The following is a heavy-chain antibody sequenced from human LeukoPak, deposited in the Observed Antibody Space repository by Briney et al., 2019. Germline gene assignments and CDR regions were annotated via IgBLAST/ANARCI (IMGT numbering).Heavy chain of an antibody. CDR1: GGSVSSGSYY. D-gene: IGHD2-2*01. Sequence: SETLSLTCTVSGGSVSSGSYYWRWIRQPPGKGLEWIGYIYYSGSTNYNPSLKSRVTISVDTSKNQFSLKLSSVTAADTAVYYCARDRCSSTSCYENWFDPWGQGTLVTVSS. CDR2: IYYSGST. J-gene: IGHJ5*02. V-gene: IGHV4-61*01. CDR3: ARDRCSSTSCYENWFDP.